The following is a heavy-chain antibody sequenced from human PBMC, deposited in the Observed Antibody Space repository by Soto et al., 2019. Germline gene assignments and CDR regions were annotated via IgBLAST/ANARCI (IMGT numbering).Heavy chain of an antibody. CDR3: ARGGYYDSSGSRNYHYYGMNV. V-gene: IGHV1-3*01. CDR2: INAGSWNT. J-gene: IGHJ6*02. Sequence: ASVKVSCKASGYTFSNFAMHWVRQAPGQRLEWMGWINAGSWNTKYSQKFQGRVTITRDTSASTAYMELRSLRSDDTAMYYCARGGYYDSSGSRNYHYYGMNVWGQGTTVTVSS. CDR1: GYTFSNFA. D-gene: IGHD3-22*01.